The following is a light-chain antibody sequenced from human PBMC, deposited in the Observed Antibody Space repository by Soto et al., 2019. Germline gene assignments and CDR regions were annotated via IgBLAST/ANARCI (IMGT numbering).Light chain of an antibody. CDR2: EGS. CDR3: CSYARGSTYV. Sequence: QSALTQPASVSGSLGQSITISCTRTSSDVGSYNLVSWYQQHPGKVPQLMIYEGSKRPSGVSNRFSGSKSGNTASLTISGLQAEDEADYYCCSYARGSTYVFGTGTKLTVL. V-gene: IGLV2-23*01. J-gene: IGLJ1*01. CDR1: SSDVGSYNL.